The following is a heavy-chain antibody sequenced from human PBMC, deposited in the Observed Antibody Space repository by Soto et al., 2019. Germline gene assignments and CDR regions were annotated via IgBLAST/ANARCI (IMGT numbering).Heavy chain of an antibody. V-gene: IGHV4-39*02. D-gene: IGHD6-6*01. CDR3: ARLKFSSAGRRYFDY. J-gene: IGHJ4*02. CDR1: GGSITTTDYY. CDR2: GFYSGST. Sequence: SETLSLTCSVSGGSITTTDYYWGWIRQPPGKGLEWIGSGFYSGSTYYNPSLKGRVTISVDTSKNHLSLKLNSVTAADTAVYYCARLKFSSAGRRYFDYWGQGSLVTVS.